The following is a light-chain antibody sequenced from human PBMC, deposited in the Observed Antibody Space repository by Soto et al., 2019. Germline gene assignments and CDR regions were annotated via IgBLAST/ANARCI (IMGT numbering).Light chain of an antibody. Sequence: QSVLTQPPSVSAAPGQQVTISCSGSSSNIGSNYVSWYQQLPGTAPKLLIYENDKRPSGIPDRFSGSKSGTSATLGITGLQTGDEADYYCGTWDSSLSAYVFRTGTKVTV. J-gene: IGLJ1*01. V-gene: IGLV1-51*02. CDR1: SSNIGSNY. CDR2: END. CDR3: GTWDSSLSAYV.